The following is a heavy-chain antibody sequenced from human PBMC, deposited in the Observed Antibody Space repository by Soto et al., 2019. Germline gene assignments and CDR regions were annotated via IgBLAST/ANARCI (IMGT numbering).Heavy chain of an antibody. D-gene: IGHD3-22*01. CDR3: ARVDSNYYYYYMDV. J-gene: IGHJ6*03. Sequence: EVQLVESGGGLVQPGGSLRLSCAASGFTFSSYWMSWVRQAPGKGLEWVANIKQDGSEKYYVDSVKGRFTISRDNATNSLYLQMNSLRAEDTAVYYCARVDSNYYYYYMDVWGKGTTVTVSS. V-gene: IGHV3-7*01. CDR1: GFTFSSYW. CDR2: IKQDGSEK.